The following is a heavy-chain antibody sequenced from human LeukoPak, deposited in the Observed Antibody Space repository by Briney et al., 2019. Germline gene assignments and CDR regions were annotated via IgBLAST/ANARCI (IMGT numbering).Heavy chain of an antibody. CDR1: GDSITSFY. J-gene: IGHJ4*02. CDR2: IYYSGST. Sequence: PSETLSLTCTVSGDSITSFYWSWIRQPPGKGLEWIGYIYYSGSTNYNPPLKSRVTISVDTSKNQFSLKLSSVTAADTAVYYCARDRVRDSSTWYFDYWGQGTLVTVSS. V-gene: IGHV4-59*01. CDR3: ARDRVRDSSTWYFDY. D-gene: IGHD3-22*01.